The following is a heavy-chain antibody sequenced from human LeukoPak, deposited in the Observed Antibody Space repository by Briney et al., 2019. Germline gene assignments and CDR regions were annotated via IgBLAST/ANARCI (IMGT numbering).Heavy chain of an antibody. Sequence: ASVKVSCKASGYTFTGYYMHWVRQAPGQGLEWMGIINPSGGSTSYAQKFQGRVTMTRDTSTSTVYMELSSLRSEDTAVYYCARVRLPCSGGSCYPGDYWGQGTLVTVSS. V-gene: IGHV1-46*01. CDR3: ARVRLPCSGGSCYPGDY. D-gene: IGHD2-15*01. CDR1: GYTFTGYY. J-gene: IGHJ4*02. CDR2: INPSGGST.